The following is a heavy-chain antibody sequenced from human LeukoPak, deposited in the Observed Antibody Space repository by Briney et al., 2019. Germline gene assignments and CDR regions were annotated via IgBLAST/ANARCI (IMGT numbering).Heavy chain of an antibody. CDR3: AKVQGVEDIVVVTACDY. Sequence: GGSLRLSCSASGFTYTDYSMSWVRQVPGKGLEWVSAISGSGGSTYYADSVKGRFTISRDNSKNTLYLQMNSLRAEDTAVYYCAKVQGVEDIVVVTACDYWGQGTLVTVSS. D-gene: IGHD2-21*02. J-gene: IGHJ4*02. V-gene: IGHV3-23*01. CDR1: GFTYTDYS. CDR2: ISGSGGST.